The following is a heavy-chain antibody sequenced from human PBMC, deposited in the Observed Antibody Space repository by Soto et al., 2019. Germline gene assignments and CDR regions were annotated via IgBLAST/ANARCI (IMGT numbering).Heavy chain of an antibody. CDR3: ASSIVVPAAPRPMDAFDI. J-gene: IGHJ3*02. CDR1: GFTFSSYS. V-gene: IGHV3-21*01. CDR2: ISSSSSYI. D-gene: IGHD2-2*01. Sequence: EVQLVESGGGLVKPGGSLRLSCAASGFTFSSYSMNWVRQAPGKGLEWVSSISSSSSYIYYADSVKGRFTISRDNAKNSLYLQMNSLRAEDTAVYYCASSIVVPAAPRPMDAFDIWGQGTMVTVSS.